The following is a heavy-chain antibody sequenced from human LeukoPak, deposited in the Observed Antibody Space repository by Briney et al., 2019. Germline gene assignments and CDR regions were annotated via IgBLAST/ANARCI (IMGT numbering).Heavy chain of an antibody. D-gene: IGHD3-9*01. Sequence: ASVKVSCKASGYTFTSYGISWVRQAPGQGLEWMGWISAYNGNTNYAQKLQGRVTMTTDTSTSTAYMELRSLRSDDTAVYYCARGGVLRYFDWLLWHYFDYWGQGTLVTVSS. CDR3: ARGGVLRYFDWLLWHYFDY. J-gene: IGHJ4*02. CDR1: GYTFTSYG. V-gene: IGHV1-18*01. CDR2: ISAYNGNT.